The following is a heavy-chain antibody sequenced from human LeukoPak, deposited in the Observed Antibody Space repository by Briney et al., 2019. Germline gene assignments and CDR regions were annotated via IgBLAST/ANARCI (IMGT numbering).Heavy chain of an antibody. V-gene: IGHV4-34*01. J-gene: IGHJ6*02. CDR3: ARHPSVRFLEWPKNYNYYGLDV. Sequence: PSETLSLTCAVYGGSFSGYYWSWIRQPPGKGLEWIGEINHSGSTNYNPSLKSRVIISVDTSKNQFSLNLSSVTAADTAVYYCARHPSVRFLEWPKNYNYYGLDVWGQGTTVTVSS. CDR2: INHSGST. D-gene: IGHD3-3*01. CDR1: GGSFSGYY.